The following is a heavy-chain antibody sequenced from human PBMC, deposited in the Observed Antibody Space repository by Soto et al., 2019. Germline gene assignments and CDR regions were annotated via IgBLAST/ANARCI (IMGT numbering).Heavy chain of an antibody. D-gene: IGHD1-1*01. Sequence: PSETLPLTCTVSGGSISSSSYYWGWIRQPPGKGLEWIGSIYYSGSTYYNPSLKSRVTISVDTSKNQFSLKLSSVTAADTAVYYCARHGTGRMGYYFDYWGQGTLVTVSS. CDR1: GGSISSSSYY. V-gene: IGHV4-39*01. J-gene: IGHJ4*02. CDR2: IYYSGST. CDR3: ARHGTGRMGYYFDY.